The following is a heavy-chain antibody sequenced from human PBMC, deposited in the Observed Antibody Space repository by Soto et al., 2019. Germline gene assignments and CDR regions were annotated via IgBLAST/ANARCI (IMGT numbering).Heavy chain of an antibody. V-gene: IGHV3-30*18. J-gene: IGHJ4*01. CDR1: GFTFSSYG. CDR2: ISYDGSNK. D-gene: IGHD3-22*01. Sequence: GGSLRLSCAASGFTFSSYGMHWVRQAPGKGLEWVAVISYDGSNKYYADSVKGRFTISRDNSKNTLYLQMNSLRAEDTAVYYCEKGYSTMIVVAYFDYWGQGTPFPVSP. CDR3: EKGYSTMIVVAYFDY.